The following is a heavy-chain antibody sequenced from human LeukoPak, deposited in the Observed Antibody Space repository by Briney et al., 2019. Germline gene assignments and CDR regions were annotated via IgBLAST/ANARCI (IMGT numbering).Heavy chain of an antibody. CDR2: ISVYNGNT. CDR3: ARAVPNYGMDV. CDR1: GYTFTSYG. V-gene: IGHV1-18*01. Sequence: ASVKVSCKASGYTFTSYGISWVRQAPGQGLEWMGWISVYNGNTNYAQKFQGRVTMTTDTSTSTAYMELSSLRSEDTAVYYCARAVPNYGMDVWGQGTTVTVSS. J-gene: IGHJ6*02.